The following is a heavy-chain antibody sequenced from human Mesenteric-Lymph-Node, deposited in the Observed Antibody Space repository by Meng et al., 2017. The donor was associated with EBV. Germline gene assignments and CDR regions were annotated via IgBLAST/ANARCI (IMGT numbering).Heavy chain of an antibody. CDR1: VGSISSSNW. CDR2: IYHGGTT. V-gene: IGHV4-4*03. D-gene: IGHD1-26*01. Sequence: HRPESVPVLVRPPGTLSLTCLCSVGSISSSNWVSVVLQSPGNGLEWVGEIYHGGTTNYNPSLKSRVTMSVDKSQNQFSLKLTSVPAADRAIYYCARGEIVRGEWYFDLWGRGTLVTVSS. J-gene: IGHJ2*01. CDR3: ARGEIVRGEWYFDL.